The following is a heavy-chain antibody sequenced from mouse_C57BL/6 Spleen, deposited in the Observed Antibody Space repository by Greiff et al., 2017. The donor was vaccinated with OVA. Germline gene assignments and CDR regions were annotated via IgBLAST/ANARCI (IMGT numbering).Heavy chain of an antibody. CDR3: ARPRYYGSSDAMDY. CDR1: GFTFSDYG. CDR2: ISSGSSTI. V-gene: IGHV5-17*01. Sequence: EVMLVESGGGLVKPGGSLKLSCAASGFTFSDYGMHWVRQAPEKGLEWVAYISSGSSTIYYADTVKGRFTISRDNAKNTLFLQMTSLRSEDTAMYYCARPRYYGSSDAMDYWGQGTSVTVSS. J-gene: IGHJ4*01. D-gene: IGHD1-1*01.